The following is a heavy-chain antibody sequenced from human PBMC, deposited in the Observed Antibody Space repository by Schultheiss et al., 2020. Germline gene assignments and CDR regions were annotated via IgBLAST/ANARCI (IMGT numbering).Heavy chain of an antibody. V-gene: IGHV4-59*12. CDR2: IYYSGST. CDR1: GGSISSYY. D-gene: IGHD4-17*01. CDR3: ARGYGDSHYYYGMDV. Sequence: SQTLSLTCTVSGGSISSYYWSWIRQPPGKGLEWIGYIYYSGSTNYNPSLKSRVTISVDKSKNQFSLKLSSVTAADTAVYYCARGYGDSHYYYGMDVWGQGTTVTVSS. J-gene: IGHJ6*02.